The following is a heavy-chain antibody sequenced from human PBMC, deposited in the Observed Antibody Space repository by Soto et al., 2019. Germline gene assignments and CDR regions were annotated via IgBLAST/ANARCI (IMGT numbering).Heavy chain of an antibody. Sequence: GSLRLSCAASGFTFSTYAMSWVRQSPGKGLEWVSAMSGSGATTHHADSVKGRFTISRDNSKNTLYLQLNSLRAEDTAVYYCAGGARDFGVVISPSWFDPWGQGTLVTVSS. V-gene: IGHV3-23*01. J-gene: IGHJ5*02. D-gene: IGHD3-3*01. CDR1: GFTFSTYA. CDR2: MSGSGATT. CDR3: AGGARDFGVVISPSWFDP.